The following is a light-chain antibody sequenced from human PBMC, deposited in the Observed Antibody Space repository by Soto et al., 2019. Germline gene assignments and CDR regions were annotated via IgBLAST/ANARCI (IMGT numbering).Light chain of an antibody. CDR1: QSVSSSY. Sequence: EIVLTQSPGTLSLSPGERATLSCRASQSVSSSYFAWSQQKPGQAPRLLIYGASSRATGIPDRFSGSGSGTDFTLTISRLEPEDFAVYYCQQYGSSPPYTFGQGTKLEIK. CDR3: QQYGSSPPYT. CDR2: GAS. J-gene: IGKJ2*01. V-gene: IGKV3-20*01.